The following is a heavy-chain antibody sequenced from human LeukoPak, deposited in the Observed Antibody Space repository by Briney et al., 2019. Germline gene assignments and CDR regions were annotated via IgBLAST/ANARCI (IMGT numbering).Heavy chain of an antibody. J-gene: IGHJ4*02. CDR2: ISSSYI. CDR3: AKAPAGRCSGGSCYDGGFDY. Sequence: GGSLRLSCAASGFTFSSYSMNWVRQAPGKGLEWVSSISSSYIYYADSVKGRFTISRDNSKNTLYLQMNSLRAEDTAVYYCAKAPAGRCSGGSCYDGGFDYWGQGTLVTVSS. D-gene: IGHD2-15*01. CDR1: GFTFSSYS. V-gene: IGHV3-21*01.